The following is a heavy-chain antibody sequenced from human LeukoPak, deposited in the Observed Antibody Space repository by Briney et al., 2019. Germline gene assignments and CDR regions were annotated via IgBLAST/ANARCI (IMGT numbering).Heavy chain of an antibody. CDR2: IIPIFGTA. Sequence: SVKVSCKASGGTFTSYTISWGRQAPGQGLEWRGRIIPIFGTANYAQKFQGRVTITTDESTSTAYMELSSLRSEDTAVYYCARHDFWSGYPNDYWGQGTLVTVSS. J-gene: IGHJ4*02. CDR1: GGTFTSYT. D-gene: IGHD3-3*01. CDR3: ARHDFWSGYPNDY. V-gene: IGHV1-69*05.